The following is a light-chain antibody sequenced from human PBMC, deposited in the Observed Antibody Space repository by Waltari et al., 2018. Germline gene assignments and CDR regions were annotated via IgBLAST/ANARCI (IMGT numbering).Light chain of an antibody. V-gene: IGKV3-15*01. CDR2: GAS. CDR3: QHYYNWPRA. J-gene: IGKJ1*01. CDR1: QSISSY. Sequence: EIVMTQSPATLSVSPGERGTLSCRASQSISSYLAWYQHKPGQAPRLLIDGASTRATDIPARFSGSGSGTEFTLTITGLHSEDFAVYYCQHYYNWPRAFGPGTNVEIK.